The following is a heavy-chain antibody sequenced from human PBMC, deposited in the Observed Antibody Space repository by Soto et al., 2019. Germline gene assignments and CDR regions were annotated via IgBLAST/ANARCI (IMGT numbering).Heavy chain of an antibody. CDR2: ISAYNGNT. CDR1: GYTFTSYG. Sequence: ASVKVSCKASGYTFTSYGISWVRQAPGQGLEWMGWISAYNGNTNYAQKLQGRVTMTTDTSTSTAYMELRSLRSDDTAVYYCAREGAYDSIPFPLRRAYYYYGMDVWGQGTTVTVSS. V-gene: IGHV1-18*01. CDR3: AREGAYDSIPFPLRRAYYYYGMDV. J-gene: IGHJ6*02. D-gene: IGHD3-22*01.